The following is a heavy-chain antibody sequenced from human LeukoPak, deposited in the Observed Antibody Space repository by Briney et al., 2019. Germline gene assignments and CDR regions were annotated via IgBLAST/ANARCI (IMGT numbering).Heavy chain of an antibody. CDR2: INSDATST. Sequence: PGGSLRLSCAASGFMLSSTWMRWVRQAPGKGLVWVSRINSDATSTSYADSVRGRFTISRDDAKNTMYLQMNSLRAEDTAMYYCVRGSPGYSSSWHAYWGQGTLVTVSS. CDR3: VRGSPGYSSSWHAY. J-gene: IGHJ4*02. V-gene: IGHV3-74*01. CDR1: GFMLSSTW. D-gene: IGHD6-13*01.